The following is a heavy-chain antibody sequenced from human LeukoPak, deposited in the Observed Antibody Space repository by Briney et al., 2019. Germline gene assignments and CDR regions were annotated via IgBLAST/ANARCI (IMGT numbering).Heavy chain of an antibody. Sequence: GGSLRLSCAASGFTFSSYSMNWVRQAPGKGLEWVSSISSSSSYIYYADSVKGRFTISRDNAKNTLYLQMNSLRAEDTAVYYCARDSSRYYYDSSGYYPFDYWGQGTLVTVSS. J-gene: IGHJ4*02. CDR2: ISSSSSYI. V-gene: IGHV3-21*01. CDR3: ARDSSRYYYDSSGYYPFDY. D-gene: IGHD3-22*01. CDR1: GFTFSSYS.